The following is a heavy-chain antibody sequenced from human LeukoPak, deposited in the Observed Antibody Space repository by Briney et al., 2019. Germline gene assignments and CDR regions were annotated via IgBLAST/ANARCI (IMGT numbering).Heavy chain of an antibody. CDR1: GFTFDDYA. J-gene: IGHJ2*01. Sequence: GGSLRLSCAASGFTFDDYAMHWVRQAPGKGLGWVSGISWNSGGIAYADSVKGRFTISRDNAKNSLYLQMNSLRVEDMALYYCAKGGGTYLDWYFDLWGRGTLVTVSS. CDR3: AKGGGTYLDWYFDL. D-gene: IGHD2-21*01. CDR2: ISWNSGGI. V-gene: IGHV3-9*03.